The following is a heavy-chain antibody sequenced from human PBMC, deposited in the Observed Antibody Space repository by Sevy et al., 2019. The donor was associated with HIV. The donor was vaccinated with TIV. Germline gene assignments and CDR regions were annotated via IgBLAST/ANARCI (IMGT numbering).Heavy chain of an antibody. D-gene: IGHD2-21*02. Sequence: GVSLSLSCTASRFTFSTSWMSWVRQAPGKRLEWVDNIKEDGSKKYYVDTVRGRFTISRDNAKNSLYLQMNSLRAEDTAVYYCAREGPIVVVTPIFDSWGQGTLVTVSS. CDR3: AREGPIVVVTPIFDS. V-gene: IGHV3-7*01. CDR1: RFTFSTSW. CDR2: IKEDGSKK. J-gene: IGHJ4*02.